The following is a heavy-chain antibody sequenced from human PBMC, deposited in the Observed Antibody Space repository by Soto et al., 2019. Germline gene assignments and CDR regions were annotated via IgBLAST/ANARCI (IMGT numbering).Heavy chain of an antibody. CDR3: ARASELAAAGTNRAFDY. CDR2: IYYSGST. V-gene: IGHV4-31*03. D-gene: IGHD6-13*01. J-gene: IGHJ4*02. Sequence: PSETLSLTCNFSGGSISSGGYYWSWIRQHPGKGLEWIGYIYYSGSTYYNPSLKSRVTISVDTSKNQFSLKLSSVTAADTAVYYCARASELAAAGTNRAFDYWGQGTLVTVSS. CDR1: GGSISSGGYY.